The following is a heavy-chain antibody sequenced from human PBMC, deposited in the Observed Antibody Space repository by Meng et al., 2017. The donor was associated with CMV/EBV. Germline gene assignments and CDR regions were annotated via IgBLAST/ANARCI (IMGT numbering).Heavy chain of an antibody. V-gene: IGHV1-2*02. D-gene: IGHD1-26*01. CDR3: AGVGAPAFDY. J-gene: IGHJ4*02. CDR2: INPNSGGT. CDR1: GYTFTGYY. Sequence: QVRLGQLGDEVRRPGATVKVSCKASGYTFTGYYMHGGRQAPGQGLEWMGWINPNSGGTNYAQKFQGRVTMTRDTSISTAYMELSRLRSDDTAVYYCAGVGAPAFDYWGQGTLVTVSS.